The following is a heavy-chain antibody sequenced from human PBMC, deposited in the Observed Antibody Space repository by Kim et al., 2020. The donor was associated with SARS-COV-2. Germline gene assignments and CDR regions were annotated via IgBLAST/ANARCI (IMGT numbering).Heavy chain of an antibody. D-gene: IGHD3-10*01. CDR3: ARAVWFRELLPRYYFDY. Sequence: ASVKVCKASGYTFTSYDINWVRQATGQGLEWMGWMNPNSGNTGYAQKFQGRVTMTRNTSISTAYMELSSLRSEDTAVYYCARAVWFRELLPRYYFDYWGQ. J-gene: IGHJ4*02. V-gene: IGHV1-8*01. CDR1: GYTFTSYD. CDR2: MNPNSGNT.